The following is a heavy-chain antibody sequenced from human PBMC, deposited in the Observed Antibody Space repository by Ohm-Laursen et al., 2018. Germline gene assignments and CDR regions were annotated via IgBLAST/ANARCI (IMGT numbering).Heavy chain of an antibody. D-gene: IGHD4/OR15-4a*01. J-gene: IGHJ1*01. CDR3: AKDTIYGDHYFQH. CDR1: GFTFDDYA. CDR2: ISGNSSSI. V-gene: IGHV3-9*01. Sequence: SLRLSCAASGFTFDDYAMHWVRQAPGKGLEWVSGISGNSSSIGYADSVKGRFTISRDNAKNSLYVQMNSLRAEDTALYYCAKDTIYGDHYFQHWGQGTLVTVSS.